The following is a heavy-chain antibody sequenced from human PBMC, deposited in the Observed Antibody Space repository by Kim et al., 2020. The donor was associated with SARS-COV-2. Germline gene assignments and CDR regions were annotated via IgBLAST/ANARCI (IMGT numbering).Heavy chain of an antibody. J-gene: IGHJ3*01. CDR3: ARDVSPSFGTTFYDAFDF. V-gene: IGHV3-11*05. Sequence: GRFTISRDNAKNSLYLQMNSLRADDTAVYYCARDVSPSFGTTFYDAFDFWGQGTMVTISS. D-gene: IGHD2-2*01.